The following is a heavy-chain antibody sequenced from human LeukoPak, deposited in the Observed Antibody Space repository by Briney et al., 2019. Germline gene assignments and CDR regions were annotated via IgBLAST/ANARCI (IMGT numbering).Heavy chain of an antibody. Sequence: GGSLRLSCAASGFTFRSYAMSWVRQAPGKGLEWVSRIGGSDGGTYYADSVKGRFTISRDNSKNTLYLQLDSLRAEDTAVYYCAQDPYYYGSGTYYLHWGQGTLVTVSS. J-gene: IGHJ4*02. CDR1: GFTFRSYA. D-gene: IGHD3-10*01. V-gene: IGHV3-23*01. CDR2: IGGSDGGT. CDR3: AQDPYYYGSGTYYLH.